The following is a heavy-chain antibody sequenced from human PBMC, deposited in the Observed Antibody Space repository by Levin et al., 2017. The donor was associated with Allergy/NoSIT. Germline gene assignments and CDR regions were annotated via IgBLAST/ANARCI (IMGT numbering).Heavy chain of an antibody. D-gene: IGHD3-3*01. Sequence: LSLTCAASGFTFSSYAMSWVRQAPGKGLEWVSAISGSGGSTYYADSVKGRFTISRDNSKNTLYLQMNSLRAEDTAVYYCASGGILRFLEWLFGNWGQGTLVTVSS. CDR1: GFTFSSYA. V-gene: IGHV3-23*01. CDR2: ISGSGGST. CDR3: ASGGILRFLEWLFGN. J-gene: IGHJ4*02.